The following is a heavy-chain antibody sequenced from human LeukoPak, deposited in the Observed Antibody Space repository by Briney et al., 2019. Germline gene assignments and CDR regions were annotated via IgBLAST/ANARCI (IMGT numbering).Heavy chain of an antibody. CDR2: IIPILGIA. CDR1: GGTFSGYA. V-gene: IGHV1-69*04. D-gene: IGHD3-10*01. CDR3: ARAGQNYYGSGSYGPYYYYGMDV. J-gene: IGHJ6*02. Sequence: SVKVSCKASGGTFSGYAISWVRQAPGQGLEWMGRIIPILGIANYAQKFQGRVTITADKSTSTAYMELSSLRSEDTAVYYCARAGQNYYGSGSYGPYYYYGMDVWGQGTTVTVSS.